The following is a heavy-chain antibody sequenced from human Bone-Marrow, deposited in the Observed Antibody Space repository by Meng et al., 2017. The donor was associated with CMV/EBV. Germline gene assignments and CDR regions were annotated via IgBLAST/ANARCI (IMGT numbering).Heavy chain of an antibody. CDR1: GGSISNYY. Sequence: SETLSLTCTVSGGSISNYYWSWIRQPPGKGLEWIGYMYNSGSTNYNPSLKSRVTTSVDTSKNQFSLKLSSVTAADTAVYYCARQAAIISNWFDPWGQGTLVTVSS. CDR2: MYNSGST. CDR3: ARQAAIISNWFDP. J-gene: IGHJ5*02. D-gene: IGHD2-2*01. V-gene: IGHV4-59*08.